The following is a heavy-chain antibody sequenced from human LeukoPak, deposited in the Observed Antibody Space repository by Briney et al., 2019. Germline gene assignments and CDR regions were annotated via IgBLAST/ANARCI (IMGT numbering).Heavy chain of an antibody. CDR2: IYYSGST. V-gene: IGHV4-59*01. CDR3: ARVTGYMIEDYFDY. CDR1: GGSISSYY. J-gene: IGHJ4*02. Sequence: SETLSLTCTVSGGSISSYYWSWIRQPPGKGLEGRGYIYYSGSTNYNPSLKSRVTISVDTSKNQFSLRLSSVTAADTAVYYCARVTGYMIEDYFDYWGQGTLVTVSS. D-gene: IGHD3-22*01.